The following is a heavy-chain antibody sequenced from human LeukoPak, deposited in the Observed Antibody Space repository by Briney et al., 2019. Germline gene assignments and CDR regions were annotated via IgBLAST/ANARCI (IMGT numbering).Heavy chain of an antibody. D-gene: IGHD3-10*01. J-gene: IGHJ3*02. Sequence: GGSLRLSCAASGFTVSNYDLHWVRQATGKGLEWVSGISTAGDPYYPGSVKGRFTISRENAKKSLYLQMNSLRDGDTAVYYCARGIRAGVWAFDIWGQGTMVTVAS. CDR2: ISTAGDP. CDR1: GFTVSNYD. CDR3: ARGIRAGVWAFDI. V-gene: IGHV3-13*04.